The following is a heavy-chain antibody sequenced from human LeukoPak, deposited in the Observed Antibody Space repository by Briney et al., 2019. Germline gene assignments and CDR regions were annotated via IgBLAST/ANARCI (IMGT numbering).Heavy chain of an antibody. CDR1: GFIFSSYA. D-gene: IGHD2-21*01. J-gene: IGHJ4*02. V-gene: IGHV3-48*02. CDR2: ISRTYSI. CDR3: ARDHDWGFDY. Sequence: GGSLRLSCAASGFIFSSYAMNWVRQAPGKGLEWVSYISRTYSIYYSDSVRGRFTISRDNAKNSLYLRMNSLRDEDTAVYYCARDHDWGFDYWGPGTLVAVSS.